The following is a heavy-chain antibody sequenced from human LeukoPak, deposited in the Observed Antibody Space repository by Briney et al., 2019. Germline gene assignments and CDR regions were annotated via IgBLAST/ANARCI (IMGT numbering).Heavy chain of an antibody. CDR2: IYYSRST. CDR1: GGSISSDY. J-gene: IGHJ6*03. D-gene: IGHD1-26*01. V-gene: IGHV4-59*01. Sequence: SETLSLTCTVSGGSISSDYWSWSRQPPREGVGWSGYIYYSRSTNYNPSLKRRVTLSVETSKNQFSLKLSSVTAADTAVYYCARGSFIVGAYYYYYYYMDVWGKGTTVTISS. CDR3: ARGSFIVGAYYYYYYYMDV.